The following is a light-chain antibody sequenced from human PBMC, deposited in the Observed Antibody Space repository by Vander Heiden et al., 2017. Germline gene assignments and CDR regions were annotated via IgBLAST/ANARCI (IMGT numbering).Light chain of an antibody. J-gene: IGKJ1*01. CDR1: QSISSW. Sequence: DIQLTQSPSTLSASVGDRVTITCRASQSISSWLAWYQQKPGKAPKLLIYKTSSLKSGVPSRFSGSGSGTEFTLTISSLQPDDFATYYCQQYNSYPLTFGQGTKVEIE. CDR3: QQYNSYPLT. V-gene: IGKV1-5*03. CDR2: KTS.